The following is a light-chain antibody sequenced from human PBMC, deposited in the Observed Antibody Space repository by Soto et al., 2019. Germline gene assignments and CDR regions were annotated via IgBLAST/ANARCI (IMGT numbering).Light chain of an antibody. V-gene: IGKV1-5*01. CDR2: DAS. J-gene: IGKJ1*01. Sequence: DIQMSDSPSTLSASVGDIVTITCRASENIDKWLAWYQQKPGRAPKLLIYDASTLESGVPSRFSGSGSGTEFTLTISSLQPEDFATYYCQQSYSTRWTFGQATKVDIK. CDR3: QQSYSTRWT. CDR1: ENIDKW.